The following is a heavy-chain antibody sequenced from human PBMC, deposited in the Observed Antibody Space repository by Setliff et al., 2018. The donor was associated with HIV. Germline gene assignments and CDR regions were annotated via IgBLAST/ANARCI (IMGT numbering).Heavy chain of an antibody. CDR3: AKGVKWLDP. D-gene: IGHD3-16*01. J-gene: IGHJ5*02. Sequence: ASVKVSCKASGYSFSNYGLSWVRQAPGQGLEWMGWISVYNGNKNYAQKFQGRVTTSADTSAGTAYLKLSSLISADTAAYYCAKGVKWLDPWGRGTQVTVSS. CDR2: ISVYNGNK. V-gene: IGHV1-18*01. CDR1: GYSFSNYG.